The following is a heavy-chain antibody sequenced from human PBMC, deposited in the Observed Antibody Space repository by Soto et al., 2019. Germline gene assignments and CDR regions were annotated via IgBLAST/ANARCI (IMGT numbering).Heavy chain of an antibody. J-gene: IGHJ5*02. CDR1: GYTFTSYD. V-gene: IGHV1-8*01. D-gene: IGHD4-17*01. CDR2: MNPNSGNT. CDR3: ARGIKYGAYSRWFDP. Sequence: ASVKVSCKASGYTFTSYDINWVRQATGQGLEYLGWMNPNSGNTGYVQKFQVRVTMTRDTSISTAYMELSSLRSEDSAVYFCARGIKYGAYSRWFDPWGQGTLVTVSS.